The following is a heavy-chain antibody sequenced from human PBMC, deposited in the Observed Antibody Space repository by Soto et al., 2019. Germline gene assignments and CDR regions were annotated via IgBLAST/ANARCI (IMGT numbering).Heavy chain of an antibody. D-gene: IGHD2-2*01. CDR3: ARDPSEGRVGNWFES. CDR1: GFTYSRYG. Sequence: GGSLRLSCAASGFTYSRYGMNWLRQAPGKGLEWVASISSSTSYVYYADSVKGRFSTSRDNAKNILYLEMYALRTEDTAVYYCARDPSEGRVGNWFESWGQGTLVTVSS. CDR2: ISSSTSYV. V-gene: IGHV3-21*06. J-gene: IGHJ5*01.